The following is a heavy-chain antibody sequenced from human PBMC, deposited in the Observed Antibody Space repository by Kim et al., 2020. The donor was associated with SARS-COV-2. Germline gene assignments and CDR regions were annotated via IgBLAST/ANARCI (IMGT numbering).Heavy chain of an antibody. D-gene: IGHD5-12*01. J-gene: IGHJ4*01. Sequence: SETLSLTCAVYGGSFSGYYWSWIRQPPGKGLEWIGEINHSGSTNYNPSLKSRVTISVDTSKNQFSLKLSSVTAADTAVYYCARGGRDGYNRGDYFDYWG. CDR1: GGSFSGYY. CDR2: INHSGST. CDR3: ARGGRDGYNRGDYFDY. V-gene: IGHV4-34*01.